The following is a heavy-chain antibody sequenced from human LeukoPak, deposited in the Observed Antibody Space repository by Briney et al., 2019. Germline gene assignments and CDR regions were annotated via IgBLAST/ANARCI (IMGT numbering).Heavy chain of an antibody. CDR3: ARAVAYGIDTGYFDY. CDR1: GGSISSSSYY. J-gene: IGHJ4*02. Sequence: SETLSLTRTVSGGSISSSSYYWGWIRQPPGKGLEWIGSIYYSGSTYYNPSLKSRVTISVDTSKNQFSLKLSSVTAADTAVYYCARAVAYGIDTGYFDYWGQGTLVTVSS. V-gene: IGHV4-39*07. CDR2: IYYSGST. D-gene: IGHD2-8*02.